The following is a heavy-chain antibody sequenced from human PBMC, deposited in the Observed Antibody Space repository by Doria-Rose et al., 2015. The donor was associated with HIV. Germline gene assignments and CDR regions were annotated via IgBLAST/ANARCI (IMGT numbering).Heavy chain of an antibody. CDR1: GVSLSSPGMG. Sequence: QVTLKESGPVLVKPTETLTLTCTVSGVSLSSPGMGVSWIRQPPGKALEWLANIFPDDERSYKTSLKSRLTISRGTSKSQVVFTMTDMDPVDTATYYCARIKSSRWYHKYYFDFWGQGTLVIVSA. CDR2: IFPDDER. CDR3: ARIKSSRWYHKYYFDF. J-gene: IGHJ4*02. V-gene: IGHV2-26*01. D-gene: IGHD6-13*01.